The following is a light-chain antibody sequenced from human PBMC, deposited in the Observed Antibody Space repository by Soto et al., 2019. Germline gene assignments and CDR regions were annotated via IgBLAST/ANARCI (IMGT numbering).Light chain of an antibody. CDR2: DTS. CDR3: QQRSSWPPT. Sequence: EIVLTQSPATLSLSPGERATLSCRASQSVSRYLAWYQQRPGQAPRLLIYDTSNRFTGIPARFSGSGSGTDFPLTISSLEPEDFAVYYCQQRSSWPPTFGQGTKVEIK. CDR1: QSVSRY. J-gene: IGKJ1*01. V-gene: IGKV3-11*01.